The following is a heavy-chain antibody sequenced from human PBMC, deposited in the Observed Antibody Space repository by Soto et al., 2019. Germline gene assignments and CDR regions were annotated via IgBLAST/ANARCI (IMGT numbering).Heavy chain of an antibody. V-gene: IGHV1-69*06. CDR2: IIPIFGTA. J-gene: IGHJ4*02. CDR1: GGTFSSYA. CDR3: ARDPTERQNQVDYGY. Sequence: QVQLVQSGAEGKKPGSSVKVSCKASGGTFSSYAISWVRQAPGQGLEWMGGIIPIFGTANYAQKFQGRVTITADKSTSTAYMELSSLRSEDTAVYYCARDPTERQNQVDYGYWGQGTLVTVSS. D-gene: IGHD4-17*01.